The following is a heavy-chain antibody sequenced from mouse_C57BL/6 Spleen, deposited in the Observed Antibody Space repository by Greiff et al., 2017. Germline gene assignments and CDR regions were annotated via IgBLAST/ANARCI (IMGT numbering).Heavy chain of an antibody. CDR2: INPSNGGT. Sequence: VQLQQPGTELVKPGASVKLSCKASGYTFTSYWMHWVKQRPGQGLAWIGNINPSNGGTNYNEKFKSKATLTVDTSSSTAYMQLSSLTSEDSAVYYCARSAYDYDGVMDYWGQGTSVTVAS. CDR3: ARSAYDYDGVMDY. J-gene: IGHJ4*01. V-gene: IGHV1-53*01. D-gene: IGHD2-4*01. CDR1: GYTFTSYW.